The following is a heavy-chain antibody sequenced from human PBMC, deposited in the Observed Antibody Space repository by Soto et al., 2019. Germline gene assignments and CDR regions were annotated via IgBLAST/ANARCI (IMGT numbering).Heavy chain of an antibody. CDR3: ALPKLGIDGRWAFDI. CDR2: INPSGGST. Sequence: GASVKVSCKASGYTFTSYYMHWVRQAPGQGLEWMGIINPSGGSTSYAQKFQGRVTMTRDTSTSTVYMELSSLRSEDTAVYYCALPKLGIDGRWAFDIWGQGTMVTVSS. CDR1: GYTFTSYY. V-gene: IGHV1-46*01. D-gene: IGHD7-27*01. J-gene: IGHJ3*02.